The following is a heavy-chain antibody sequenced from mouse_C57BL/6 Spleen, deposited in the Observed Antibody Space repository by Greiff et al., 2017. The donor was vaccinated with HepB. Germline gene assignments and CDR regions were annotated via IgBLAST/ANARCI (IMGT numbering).Heavy chain of an antibody. V-gene: IGHV1-15*01. CDR1: GYTFTDYE. J-gene: IGHJ4*01. CDR3: TRRSVITTVVATRYYAMDY. CDR2: IDPETGGT. D-gene: IGHD1-1*01. Sequence: QVQLQQSGAELVRPGASVTLSCKASGYTFTDYEMHWVKQTPVHGLEWIGAIDPETGGTAYNQKFKGKAILTADKSSSTAYMELRSLTSEDSAVYYCTRRSVITTVVATRYYAMDYWGQGTSVTVSS.